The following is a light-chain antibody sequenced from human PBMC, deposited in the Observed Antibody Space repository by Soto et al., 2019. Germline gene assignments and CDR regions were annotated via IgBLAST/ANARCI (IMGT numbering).Light chain of an antibody. CDR3: LLSYSGARGV. V-gene: IGLV7-46*01. CDR2: DTN. Sequence: QAVVTQEPSLTVSPGGTVTLTCGSSTGTVTSGHYPFWFQQKAGQAPRTLIYDTNKRHSRTPARFSGSLLGGKAALTLSTAQPEDEADYYCLLSYSGARGVFGGGTKLTVL. J-gene: IGLJ2*01. CDR1: TGTVTSGHY.